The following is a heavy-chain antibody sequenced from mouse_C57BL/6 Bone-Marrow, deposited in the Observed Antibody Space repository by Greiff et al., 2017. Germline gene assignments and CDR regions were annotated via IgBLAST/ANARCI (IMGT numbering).Heavy chain of an antibody. V-gene: IGHV1-59*01. CDR2: IDPSDSYT. CDR3: ARGAYGNYAY. Sequence: VQLQQPGAELVRPGTSVKLSCKASGYTFTSYWMHWVKQRPGQGLEWIGVIDPSDSYTNYNQKFKGKATLTVDTSSSTAYMQLSSLTSEDSAVYYCARGAYGNYAYWGQGTLVTVSA. CDR1: GYTFTSYW. J-gene: IGHJ3*01. D-gene: IGHD2-1*01.